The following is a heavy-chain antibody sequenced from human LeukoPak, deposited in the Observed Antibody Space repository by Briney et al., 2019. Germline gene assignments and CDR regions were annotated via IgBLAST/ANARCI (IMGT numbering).Heavy chain of an antibody. CDR2: IYSGGRT. Sequence: GGSLRLSCAVSGFSFTNFWMSWVRQAPGRGLEGVSVIYSGGRTYYSDCVTGRFTISRDNSKNTRYLRIKSIQAEDKAVYYCASNRGTTVTTNDAFDIWGQGTMVTVSS. J-gene: IGHJ3*02. D-gene: IGHD4-17*01. CDR3: ASNRGTTVTTNDAFDI. CDR1: GFSFTNFW. V-gene: IGHV3-53*01.